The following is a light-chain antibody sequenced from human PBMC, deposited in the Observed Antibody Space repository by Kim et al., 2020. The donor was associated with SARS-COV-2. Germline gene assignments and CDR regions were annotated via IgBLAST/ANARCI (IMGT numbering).Light chain of an antibody. V-gene: IGKV1-9*01. J-gene: IGKJ4*01. Sequence: GGDTIPTTSPASQVVSSFLAWYQQKPGQAPKLLIYGASTLQTGIPSRFSGSGSGTDFTLTISRLEPEDFATYSCQQLVSYPLTFGGGTQVEIK. CDR1: QVVSSF. CDR2: GAS. CDR3: QQLVSYPLT.